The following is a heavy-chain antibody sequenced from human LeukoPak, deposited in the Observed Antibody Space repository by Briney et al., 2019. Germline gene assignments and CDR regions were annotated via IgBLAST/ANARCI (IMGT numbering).Heavy chain of an antibody. CDR1: GFTFHDYA. CDR3: AKDNGYYFDY. J-gene: IGHJ4*02. V-gene: IGHV3-9*01. Sequence: PGGSLRLSCAASGFTFHDYAVHWVRQAPGKGLEWASGISWNSGTIVYADSVKGRFTISRDNAKNSLSLQMNSLRPEDTALCYCAKDNGYYFDYWGQGSLVTVSS. CDR2: ISWNSGTI.